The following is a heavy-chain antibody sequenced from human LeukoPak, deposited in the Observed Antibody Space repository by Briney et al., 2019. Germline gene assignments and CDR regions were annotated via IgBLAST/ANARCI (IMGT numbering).Heavy chain of an antibody. J-gene: IGHJ3*01. CDR2: IIQDGSEE. D-gene: IGHD2-15*01. V-gene: IGHV3-7*01. CDR3: ARDWRQDNAFDL. CDR1: AFSFSTHE. Sequence: GGSLRLSCEASAFSFSTHEMNWVRQAPGKGPEWVAKIIQDGSEEYYLDSVKGRFIISRDNGKNSLYLEMNSLRVEDTAVYYCARDWRQDNAFDLWGRGTMVTVSS.